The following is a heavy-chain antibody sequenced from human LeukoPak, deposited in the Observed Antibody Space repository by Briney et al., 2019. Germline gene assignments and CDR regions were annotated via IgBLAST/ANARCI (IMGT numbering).Heavy chain of an antibody. Sequence: SGPLVLPWPVSGGSISSSSYYGGGVRQAPGEGLGGIGNIYYSGSTYYNPSLKSRVTISVDTSKNQFSLKLSSVTAADTAVYYCARHGTDDYYDSSGYIDYWGQGTLVTVSS. V-gene: IGHV4-39*01. CDR3: ARHGTDDYYDSSGYIDY. D-gene: IGHD3-22*01. J-gene: IGHJ4*02. CDR1: GGSISSSSYY. CDR2: IYYSGST.